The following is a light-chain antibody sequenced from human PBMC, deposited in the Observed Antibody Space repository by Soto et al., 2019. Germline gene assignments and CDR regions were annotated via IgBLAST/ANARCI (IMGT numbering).Light chain of an antibody. CDR2: DVS. V-gene: IGLV2-14*03. J-gene: IGLJ1*01. CDR3: CSYTTSNTRQIV. CDR1: SSDVGGYNY. Sequence: QSVLTQRASVYESPGRSITISCTGTSSDVGGYNYVSWYQQHPGKAPKFMIYDVSSRPSGVSNRFSGSKSGNTASLTISGLQAEDEADYYCCSYTTSNTRQIVFGTGTKVTVL.